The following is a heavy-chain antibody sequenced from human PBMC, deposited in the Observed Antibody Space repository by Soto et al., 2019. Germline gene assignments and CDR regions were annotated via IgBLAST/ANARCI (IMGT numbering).Heavy chain of an antibody. Sequence: GGSLRLSCAASGFTVSSNYMSWVRQAPGKGLEWVSVIYSGGSTYYADSVKGRFTISRDNSKNTLYLQMNSLRAEDTAVYYCARSPVGESARGNYYYYMDVWGKGTTVTVSS. D-gene: IGHD3-16*01. CDR2: IYSGGST. CDR3: ARSPVGESARGNYYYYMDV. CDR1: GFTVSSNY. J-gene: IGHJ6*03. V-gene: IGHV3-66*01.